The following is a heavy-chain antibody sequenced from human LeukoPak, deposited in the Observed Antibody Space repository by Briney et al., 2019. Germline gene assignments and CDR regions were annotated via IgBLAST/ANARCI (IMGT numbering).Heavy chain of an antibody. D-gene: IGHD2-21*01. CDR3: ARLDCISDTCYNY. Sequence: SETLSLTCIVSGDSISTYYWSWIRQSPGKGLEWIGYINYSGNSEYNPSLKSRVTISVDRSKNQVSLKMTSVTAADTAVYYCARLDCISDTCYNYWAPGALVTVSS. CDR1: GDSISTYY. V-gene: IGHV4-59*08. J-gene: IGHJ4*02. CDR2: INYSGNS.